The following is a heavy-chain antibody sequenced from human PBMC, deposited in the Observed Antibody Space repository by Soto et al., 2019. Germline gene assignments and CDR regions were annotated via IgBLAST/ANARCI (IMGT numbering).Heavy chain of an antibody. CDR2: IYYSGST. J-gene: IGHJ5*02. CDR1: GGSISSGGYY. D-gene: IGHD6-13*01. V-gene: IGHV4-31*03. CDR3: AREYSSSFHGFDP. Sequence: PSETLSLTCTVSGGSISSGGYYWSWIRQHPGKCLEWIGYIYYSGSTYYKPSLKSRVTIXXXTXXXXXSLXLXXVTXADTAVYYCAREYSSSFHGFDPWGQGTLVTVSS.